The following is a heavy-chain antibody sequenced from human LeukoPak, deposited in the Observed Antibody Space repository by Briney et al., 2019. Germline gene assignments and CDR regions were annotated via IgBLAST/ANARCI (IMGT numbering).Heavy chain of an antibody. V-gene: IGHV1-69*05. D-gene: IGHD4-23*01. Sequence: SVKVSRKASGGTFSSYAISWVRQAPGQGLEWMGRIIPIFGTANYAQKFQGRVTITTDESTSTAYMELSSLRSEDTAVYYCAREMVVTDAFDIWGQGTMVTVSS. CDR3: AREMVVTDAFDI. CDR2: IIPIFGTA. J-gene: IGHJ3*02. CDR1: GGTFSSYA.